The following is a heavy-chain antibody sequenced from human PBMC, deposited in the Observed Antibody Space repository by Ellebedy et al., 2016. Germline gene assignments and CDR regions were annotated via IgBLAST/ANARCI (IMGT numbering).Heavy chain of an antibody. CDR2: INPSGGST. D-gene: IGHD4-17*01. Sequence: ASVKVSCKASGYTFTSYYMHWVRQAPGQGLEWMGIINPSGGSTSYAQKLQGRVTMTRNTSISTAYMELSSLRSEDTAVYYCARERGDYGDYEMDYWGQGTLVTVSS. J-gene: IGHJ4*02. CDR1: GYTFTSYY. V-gene: IGHV1-46*04. CDR3: ARERGDYGDYEMDY.